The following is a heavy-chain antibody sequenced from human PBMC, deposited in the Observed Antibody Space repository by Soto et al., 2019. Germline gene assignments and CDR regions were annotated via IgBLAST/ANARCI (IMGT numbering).Heavy chain of an antibody. V-gene: IGHV1-69*01. CDR3: AREVVVINFGASHYHGMDV. CDR1: GATFSRYG. D-gene: IGHD3-22*01. J-gene: IGHJ6*02. Sequence: QVQLVQSGAEVKKPGSSVKVSCKSSGATFSRYGISWVRQAPGQGLEWMAGIIPTFGTPKYEQKFQGRVTITADESTSTAYMELSSLRSEDSAVYYCAREVVVINFGASHYHGMDVCGQGTTFTVSS. CDR2: IIPTFGTP.